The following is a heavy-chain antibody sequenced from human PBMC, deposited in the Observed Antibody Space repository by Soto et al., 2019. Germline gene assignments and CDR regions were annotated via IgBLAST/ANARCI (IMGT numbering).Heavy chain of an antibody. CDR1: GFTFTASA. J-gene: IGHJ4*02. CDR3: ARDLGGDSSGYYNPYYFDY. V-gene: IGHV1-58*01. D-gene: IGHD3-22*01. Sequence: SVKVSCKASGFTFTASAVQWVRQARGQRLEWIGWIVVGSGKTNYAENFQGRVTITRDTSASTAYMELSSLRSEDTAVYYCARDLGGDSSGYYNPYYFDYWGQGTLVTVSS. CDR2: IVVGSGKT.